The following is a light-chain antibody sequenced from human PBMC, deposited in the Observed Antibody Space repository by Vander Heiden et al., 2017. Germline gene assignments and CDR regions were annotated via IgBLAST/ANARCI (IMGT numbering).Light chain of an antibody. J-gene: IGLJ1*01. V-gene: IGLV2-23*01. CDR1: SSDVGSYNL. CDR2: EGS. Sequence: QSALTQPASVSGSPGQSITISCTGTSSDVGSYNLVSWYQQHPGKAPKLMIYEGSKRTSGVSNRFSGSKSGNTASLTISGLQAEDEADYYCCSDASSSTYVFGTGTKVTVL. CDR3: CSDASSSTYV.